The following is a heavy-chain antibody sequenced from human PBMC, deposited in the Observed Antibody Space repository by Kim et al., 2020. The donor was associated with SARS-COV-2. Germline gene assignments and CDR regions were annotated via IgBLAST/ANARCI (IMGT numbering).Heavy chain of an antibody. V-gene: IGHV5-10-1*01. J-gene: IGHJ4*02. CDR2: IDPSDSHT. D-gene: IGHD3-3*01. CDR1: GYSFTKYW. Sequence: GESLKISCKGSGYSFTKYWIAWVRQMPGKGLEWMGKIDPSDSHTNYSPSFQGHVTISTDKSISTAYLQWSSLKASDTAMYYCARQGFWSGYFDYWGQGNLVPVSS. CDR3: ARQGFWSGYFDY.